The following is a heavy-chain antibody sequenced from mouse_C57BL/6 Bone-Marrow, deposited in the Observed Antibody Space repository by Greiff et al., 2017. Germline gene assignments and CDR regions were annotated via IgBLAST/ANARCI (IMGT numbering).Heavy chain of an antibody. J-gene: IGHJ3*01. Sequence: EVQLQQSGTVLARPGASVKMSCKTSGYTFTSYWMHWVKQRPGQGLEWIGAIYPGNSDTSDNQKFKGKAKLTAVTSASTAYMEISSLTNEYSAVYYCTRSWRYSKGAWFAYWGQGTLVTVSA. V-gene: IGHV1-5*01. D-gene: IGHD2-5*01. CDR1: GYTFTSYW. CDR3: TRSWRYSKGAWFAY. CDR2: IYPGNSDT.